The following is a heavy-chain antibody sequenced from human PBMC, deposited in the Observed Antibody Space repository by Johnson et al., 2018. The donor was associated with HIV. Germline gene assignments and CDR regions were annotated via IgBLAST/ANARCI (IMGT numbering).Heavy chain of an antibody. CDR3: AKGIAAAGTGAFDI. V-gene: IGHV3-23*04. CDR1: GFTFSNYW. J-gene: IGHJ3*02. CDR2: ITGSGGST. Sequence: VQLVESGGGLVQPGGSLRLSCAASGFTFSNYWMTWVRQAPGKGLEWVSTITGSGGSTYYADSVKGRFTISRDNSKNTLYLQMNSLRAEDTAVYYCAKGIAAAGTGAFDIWGQGTMVTVSS. D-gene: IGHD6-13*01.